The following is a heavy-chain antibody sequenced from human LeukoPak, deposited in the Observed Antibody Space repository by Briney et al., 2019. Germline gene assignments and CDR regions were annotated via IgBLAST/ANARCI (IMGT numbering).Heavy chain of an antibody. CDR3: AISVDY. V-gene: IGHV1-69*13. CDR2: IIPIFGTA. CDR1: GYTFTSYY. Sequence: ASVKVSCKASGYTFTSYYMHWVRRAPGQGLEWMGGIIPIFGTANYAQKFQGRVTITADESTSTAYMELSSLRSEDTGVYYCAISVDYWGQGTLVTVSS. J-gene: IGHJ4*02.